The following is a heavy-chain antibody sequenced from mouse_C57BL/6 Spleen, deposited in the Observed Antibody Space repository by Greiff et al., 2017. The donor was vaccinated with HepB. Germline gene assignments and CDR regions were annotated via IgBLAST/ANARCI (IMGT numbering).Heavy chain of an antibody. CDR2: IDPSDSET. Sequence: QVQLQQSGAELVRPGSSVKLSCKASGYTFTSYWMHWVKLRPIQGLEWIGNIDPSDSETHYNQKFKDKATLTVDKSSSTAYMQLSSLTSEDSAVYYCARGGNPFAYWGQGTLVTVSA. V-gene: IGHV1-52*01. CDR3: ARGGNPFAY. D-gene: IGHD2-1*01. J-gene: IGHJ3*01. CDR1: GYTFTSYW.